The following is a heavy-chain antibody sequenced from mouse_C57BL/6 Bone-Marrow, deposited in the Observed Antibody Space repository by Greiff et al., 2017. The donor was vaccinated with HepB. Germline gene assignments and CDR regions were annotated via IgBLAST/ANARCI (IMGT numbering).Heavy chain of an antibody. V-gene: IGHV1-39*01. CDR3: ARGYYYGSSSPWYFDV. J-gene: IGHJ1*03. CDR2: INPNYGTT. D-gene: IGHD1-1*01. Sequence: EVKLQQSGPELVKPGASVKISCKASGYSFTDYNMNWVKQSNGKSLEWIGVINPNYGTTSYNQKFKGKATLTVDQSSSTAYMQLNSLTSEDSAVYYCARGYYYGSSSPWYFDVWGTGTTVTVSS. CDR1: GYSFTDYN.